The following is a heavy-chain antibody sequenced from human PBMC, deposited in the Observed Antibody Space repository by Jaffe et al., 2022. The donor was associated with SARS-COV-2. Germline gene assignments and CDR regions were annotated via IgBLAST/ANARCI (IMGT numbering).Heavy chain of an antibody. CDR1: GGSMKSYY. CDR3: ARSGSNLIYFDY. Sequence: QVQLQESGPGLVKPSETLSLTCSVSGGSMKSYYWSWIRQAPGERLEWIGYIYSNGGTSYNSSLKSRVTISVDMSKNEFSLKVNSMTAADTAVYYCARSGSNLIYFDYWGQGNLVTVSS. V-gene: IGHV4-59*01. D-gene: IGHD1-26*01. J-gene: IGHJ4*02. CDR2: IYSNGGT.